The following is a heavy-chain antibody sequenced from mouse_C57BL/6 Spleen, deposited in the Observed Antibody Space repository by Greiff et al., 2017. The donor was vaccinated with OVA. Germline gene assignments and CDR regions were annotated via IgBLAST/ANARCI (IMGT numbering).Heavy chain of an antibody. CDR1: GYTFTSYD. D-gene: IGHD2-4*01. CDR2: LYPRDGST. CDR3: ARGGLYYDYDGRDYFDY. Sequence: VQLQQSGPELVKPGASVKLSCKASGYTFTSYDINWVKQRPGQGLEWIGWLYPRDGSTKYNEQFKGKATLHVETSSRTAYMELHRLTSEDSAVYFCARGGLYYDYDGRDYFDYWGQGTTLTVSS. V-gene: IGHV1-85*01. J-gene: IGHJ2*01.